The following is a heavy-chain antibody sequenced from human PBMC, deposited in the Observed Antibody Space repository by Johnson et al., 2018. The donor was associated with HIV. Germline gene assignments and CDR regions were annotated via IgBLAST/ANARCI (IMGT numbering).Heavy chain of an antibody. V-gene: IGHV3-30-3*01. CDR2: ISYHVTNK. CDR3: ARDPNYNSVDAFDI. J-gene: IGHJ3*02. CDR1: GFTFRSYA. Sequence: QVQLVESGGGVVQPGRSLRLSCAASGFTFRSYAMHWVRQAPGKGLEWVAVISYHVTNKYYADSVKGRFTISSDNSKNTLYLQMNSLRAEDTAVYYCARDPNYNSVDAFDIWCQGTMVTVSS. D-gene: IGHD3-10*01.